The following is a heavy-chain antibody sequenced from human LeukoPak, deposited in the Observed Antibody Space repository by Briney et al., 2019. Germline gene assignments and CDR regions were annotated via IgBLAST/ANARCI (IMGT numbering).Heavy chain of an antibody. CDR2: ISGSGGST. Sequence: GGSLRLSCAASGFTFSSYAMGWVRQAPGKGLEWVSAISGSGGSTYYADSVKGRFTISRDNSKNTLYLQMNSLRAEDTAVYYCAKDRYYYDSSALQYYFDYWGQGTLVTVSS. V-gene: IGHV3-23*01. CDR3: AKDRYYYDSSALQYYFDY. D-gene: IGHD3-22*01. J-gene: IGHJ4*02. CDR1: GFTFSSYA.